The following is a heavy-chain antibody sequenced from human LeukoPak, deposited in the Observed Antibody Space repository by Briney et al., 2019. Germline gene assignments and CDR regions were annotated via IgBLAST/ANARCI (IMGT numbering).Heavy chain of an antibody. V-gene: IGHV4-34*01. CDR1: GGSFSVYY. CDR2: INHSGST. J-gene: IGHJ4*02. CDR3: ARGNITIFGVVTVSYYFDY. D-gene: IGHD3-3*01. Sequence: SETLSLTCAVYGGSFSVYYWSWIRQPPGKGLEWIGEINHSGSTNYNPSLKSRVTISVDTSKNQFSLKLSSVTAADTAVYYCARGNITIFGVVTVSYYFDYWGQGTLVTVSS.